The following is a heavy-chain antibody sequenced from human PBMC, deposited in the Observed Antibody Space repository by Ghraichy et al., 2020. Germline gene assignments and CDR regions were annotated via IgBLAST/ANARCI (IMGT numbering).Heavy chain of an antibody. CDR2: IHYSGST. CDR1: GGSISTSTYS. D-gene: IGHD7-27*01. J-gene: IGHJ4*02. Sequence: ESLNISCTVSGGSISTSTYSWGWIRQPPGRGLDWIGTIHYSGSTYYNLSLKSRVTISLDTSKNQFSLKLASVTAADTAVYYCARRHFWGFYYFDYWGQGTPVTVSS. V-gene: IGHV4-39*01. CDR3: ARRHFWGFYYFDY.